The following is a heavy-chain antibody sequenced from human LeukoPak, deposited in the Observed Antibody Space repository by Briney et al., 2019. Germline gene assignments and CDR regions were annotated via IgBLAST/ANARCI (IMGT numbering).Heavy chain of an antibody. D-gene: IGHD1-26*01. CDR3: ARGVVGATAFAY. CDR1: GGSISGYT. V-gene: IGHV4-4*07. Sequence: SETLSLTCTVSGGSISGYTWSWIRQPAGKGLEWIGRIYTSGSTNYNPSLQGRVTMSVDTSRGQFFLMVHSVTAADTAVYYCARGVVGATAFAYWGQGTVVTASS. CDR2: IYTSGST. J-gene: IGHJ4*02.